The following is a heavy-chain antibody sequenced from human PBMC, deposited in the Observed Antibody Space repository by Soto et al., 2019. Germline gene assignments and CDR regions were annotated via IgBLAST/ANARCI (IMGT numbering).Heavy chain of an antibody. V-gene: IGHV1-69*04. D-gene: IGHD4-4*01. CDR2: IIPIIGII. J-gene: IGHJ5*02. Sequence: SVKVSCTASGYTFSTYTITWVRQAPGQGLEWMGRIIPIIGIINYAQKFQGRVTIGADKFTGTAYMELTGLRSDDTAVYYCAGDPDSHYNDSHASSYPWGQGTLVTVSS. CDR3: AGDPDSHYNDSHASSYP. CDR1: GYTFSTYT.